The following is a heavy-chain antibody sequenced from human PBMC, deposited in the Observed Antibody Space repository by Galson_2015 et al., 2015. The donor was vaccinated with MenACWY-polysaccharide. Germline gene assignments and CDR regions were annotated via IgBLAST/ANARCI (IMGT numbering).Heavy chain of an antibody. D-gene: IGHD1-26*01. V-gene: IGHV3-9*01. Sequence: SLRLSCAASGFTFDDYAMHWVRQIPGKGLEWVSGISYNSGTIGYADSVKGRFTISRDNAKNSLYLQMNSLRAEDTALYYCAKGSVRGYSFASDYWGQGTLVTVSS. CDR1: GFTFDDYA. J-gene: IGHJ4*02. CDR3: AKGSVRGYSFASDY. CDR2: ISYNSGTI.